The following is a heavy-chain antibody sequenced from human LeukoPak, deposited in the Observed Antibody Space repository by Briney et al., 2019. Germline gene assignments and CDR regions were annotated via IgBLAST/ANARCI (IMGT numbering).Heavy chain of an antibody. Sequence: PGGSLTLSCAASGFTVSSKYMSWVRQAPGKGLEWGSVMYNDGRTHYADSVKGRFTITRDNSKNTLYLQMNSLTAEDTAVYYCARAADTVATAPDYWGQGTLVTVSS. CDR3: ARAADTVATAPDY. V-gene: IGHV3-53*01. CDR2: MYNDGRT. J-gene: IGHJ4*02. D-gene: IGHD5-12*01. CDR1: GFTVSSKY.